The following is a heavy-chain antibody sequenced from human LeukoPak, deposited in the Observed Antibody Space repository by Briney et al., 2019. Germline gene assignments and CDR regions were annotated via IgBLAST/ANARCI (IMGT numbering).Heavy chain of an antibody. CDR2: IRSNTYGGTT. J-gene: IGHJ4*02. V-gene: IGHV3-49*04. D-gene: IGHD4-11*01. CDR1: GFIFADYA. Sequence: GRSLRLSCTASGFIFADYAMSWVRQAPGKGLEWVSFIRSNTYGGTTEYAASVKGRFTISRDDSKGIAYLQMNSLKTEDTAMYYCTRGDYSDYLDYWGQGTLVTVSS. CDR3: TRGDYSDYLDY.